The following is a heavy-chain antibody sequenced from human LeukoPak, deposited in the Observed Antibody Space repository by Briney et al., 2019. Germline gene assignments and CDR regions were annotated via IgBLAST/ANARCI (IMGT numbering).Heavy chain of an antibody. CDR1: GFTFSSYA. CDR2: ISGSGGST. D-gene: IGHD2-15*01. CDR3: AKLTRPLVVVVAATLGNYFDY. J-gene: IGHJ4*02. V-gene: IGHV3-23*01. Sequence: GGSLRLSWAASGFTFSSYAMSWVRQAPGKGLEWVSAISGSGGSTYYADSVKGRFTISRDNSKNTLYLQMNSLRAEDTAVYYCAKLTRPLVVVVAATLGNYFDYWGQGTLVTVSS.